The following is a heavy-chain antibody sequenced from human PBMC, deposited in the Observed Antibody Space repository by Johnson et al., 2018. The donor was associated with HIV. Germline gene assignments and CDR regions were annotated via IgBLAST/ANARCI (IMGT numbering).Heavy chain of an antibody. CDR1: GFTFSRYW. D-gene: IGHD3-16*01. J-gene: IGHJ3*02. V-gene: IGHV3-7*01. CDR2: IKQDGSEK. Sequence: VQLVESGGGLVQPGGSLRLSCAASGFTFSRYWMSWVRQAPGKGLEWVANIKQDGSEKYYVDSVKGRFTISRDNAKNSLYLQMNSLRAEDTAVYYCARHPRHVLTDDAFDIWGQGTMVTVSS. CDR3: ARHPRHVLTDDAFDI.